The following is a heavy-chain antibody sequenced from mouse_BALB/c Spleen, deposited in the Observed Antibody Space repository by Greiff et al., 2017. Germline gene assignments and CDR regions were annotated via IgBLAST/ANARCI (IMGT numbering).Heavy chain of an antibody. CDR3: AANWDGEGFAY. D-gene: IGHD4-1*01. CDR2: IDPANGNT. V-gene: IGHV14-3*02. CDR1: GFNIKDTY. J-gene: IGHJ3*01. Sequence: DVQLQESGAELVKPGASVKLSCTASGFNIKDTYMHWVKQRPEQGLEWIGRIDPANGNTKYDPKFQGKATITADTSSNTAYLQLSSLTSEDTAVYYCAANWDGEGFAYWGQGTLVTVSA.